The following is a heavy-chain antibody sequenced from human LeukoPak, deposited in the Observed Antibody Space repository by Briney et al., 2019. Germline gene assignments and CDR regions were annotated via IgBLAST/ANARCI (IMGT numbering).Heavy chain of an antibody. Sequence: PSETLSLTCAVYGGSFSGYYWSWIRQPPGKGLEWIGEINHSGSTNYNPSLKSRVTIPVDTSKNQFSLKLSSVTAADTAVYYCARTNYYDSSGSVHFDYWGQGTLVTVSS. J-gene: IGHJ4*02. CDR1: GGSFSGYY. D-gene: IGHD3-22*01. V-gene: IGHV4-34*01. CDR3: ARTNYYDSSGSVHFDY. CDR2: INHSGST.